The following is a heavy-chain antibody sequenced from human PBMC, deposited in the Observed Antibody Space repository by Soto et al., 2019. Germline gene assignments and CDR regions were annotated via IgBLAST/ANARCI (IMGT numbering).Heavy chain of an antibody. CDR2: IYYRGST. CDR3: ARELRNHYYYNGMDV. D-gene: IGHD1-1*01. V-gene: IGHV4-31*03. Sequence: QVQLQESGPGLVKPSQTLSLTCTVSGGSISSGGYYWSWIRQHPGKGMEWIGYIYYRGSTYYNPSLKSRVTISVDTSKNQFSLKLSSVTAADTAVYYCARELRNHYYYNGMDVWGQGTTVTVSS. J-gene: IGHJ6*02. CDR1: GGSISSGGYY.